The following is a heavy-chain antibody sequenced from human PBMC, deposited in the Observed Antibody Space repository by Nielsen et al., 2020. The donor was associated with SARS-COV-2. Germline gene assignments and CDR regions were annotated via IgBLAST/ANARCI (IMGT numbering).Heavy chain of an antibody. J-gene: IGHJ3*02. CDR3: ARDVYYYVSSGYRNYAFDI. CDR2: ISYDGSNK. D-gene: IGHD3-22*01. CDR1: GFDFSRYA. Sequence: GESLKISCSASGFDFSRYAMHWVRPAPGKGLEWVAVISYDGSNKYYADSVKGRFTISRDNSKNTLYLQMNSLRAEDTAVYYCARDVYYYVSSGYRNYAFDIWGQGTMVTVSS. V-gene: IGHV3-30-3*01.